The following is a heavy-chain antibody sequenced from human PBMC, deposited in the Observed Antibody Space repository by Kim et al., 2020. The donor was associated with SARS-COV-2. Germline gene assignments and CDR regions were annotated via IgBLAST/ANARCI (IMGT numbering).Heavy chain of an antibody. Sequence: ASVKVSCKASGYTFTSYAMNWVRQAPGQGLEWMGWINTNTGNTTYAQGFTGRFVFSLDTSDSTAYLQISSLKAEDTAVYYCARDLAVAGPIFDYWGQGTLVTVSS. V-gene: IGHV7-4-1*02. D-gene: IGHD6-19*01. CDR3: ARDLAVAGPIFDY. J-gene: IGHJ4*02. CDR1: GYTFTSYA. CDR2: INTNTGNT.